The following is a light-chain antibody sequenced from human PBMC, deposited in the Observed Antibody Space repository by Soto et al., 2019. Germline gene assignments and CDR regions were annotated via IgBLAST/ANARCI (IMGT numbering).Light chain of an antibody. J-gene: IGKJ4*01. V-gene: IGKV3-20*01. CDR2: GAS. CDR1: QGVSGNY. Sequence: EIVLTQSPGTLSLSPGERATLSCRASQGVSGNYLAWYQQRPGQAPRLIIYGASSRATGITDRFSGSGSGTHFTRTISRLEPEDFAVYYCQRYGDLPLIFGGGTKVEIK. CDR3: QRYGDLPLI.